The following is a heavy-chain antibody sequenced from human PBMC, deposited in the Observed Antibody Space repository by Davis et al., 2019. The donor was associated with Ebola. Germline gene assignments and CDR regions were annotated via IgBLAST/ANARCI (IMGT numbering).Heavy chain of an antibody. CDR3: AREMATTNDAFDI. J-gene: IGHJ3*02. CDR1: GFTFSRYS. CDR2: INSDGSST. Sequence: GESLKISCAASGFTFSRYSMNWVRQAPGKGLVWVSRINSDGSSTSYADSVKGRFTISRDNAKNTLYLQKNSLRVEDTAVYYCAREMATTNDAFDIWGQGTMVSVSS. D-gene: IGHD5-24*01. V-gene: IGHV3-74*01.